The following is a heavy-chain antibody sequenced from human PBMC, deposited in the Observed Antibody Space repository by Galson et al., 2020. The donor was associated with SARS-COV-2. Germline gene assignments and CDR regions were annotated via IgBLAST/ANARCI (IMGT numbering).Heavy chain of an antibody. CDR3: ARGGSRPIMVFDYYYFYMDV. CDR2: ISHSGST. V-gene: IGHV4-34*01. Sequence: SATLSLTCAVYRGTFRDYSWTWVRSPPGKGLAWIAAISHSGSTNYSTSLKSRVFMSVDTSKNQFSLKLRSVTAADTAVYYCARGGSRPIMVFDYYYFYMDVWGKGTTVTVSS. D-gene: IGHD2-8*01. J-gene: IGHJ6*03. CDR1: RGTFRDYS.